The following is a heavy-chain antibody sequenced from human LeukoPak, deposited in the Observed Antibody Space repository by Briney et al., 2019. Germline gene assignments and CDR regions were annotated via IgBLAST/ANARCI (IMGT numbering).Heavy chain of an antibody. CDR3: VRGLSGVSSWYFDL. CDR1: GFTVSSNY. D-gene: IGHD7-27*01. Sequence: GGSLRLSCAASGFTVSSNYLSWVRQAPGKGLVWVSALHSGGHTFYADSVRGRFTVSRDISKNTLYLQMNNLGAEDTALYYCVRGLSGVSSWYFDLWGRGTLISVSS. J-gene: IGHJ2*01. CDR2: LHSGGHT. V-gene: IGHV3-53*01.